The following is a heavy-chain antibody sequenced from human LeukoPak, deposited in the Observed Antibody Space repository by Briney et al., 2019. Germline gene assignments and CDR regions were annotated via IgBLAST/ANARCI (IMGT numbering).Heavy chain of an antibody. CDR1: GGSISSSGFY. D-gene: IGHD1-26*01. V-gene: IGHV4-39*01. Sequence: SETLSLTCTVSGGSISSSGFYWGWIRQPPGKGLEWIGTIYYSGGTYYNPSLKSRVTISVDTSKNQFSLKLSSVTAADTAVYYCARGSRRLADFHYWGQGTLVTVSS. CDR3: ARGSRRLADFHY. J-gene: IGHJ4*02. CDR2: IYYSGGT.